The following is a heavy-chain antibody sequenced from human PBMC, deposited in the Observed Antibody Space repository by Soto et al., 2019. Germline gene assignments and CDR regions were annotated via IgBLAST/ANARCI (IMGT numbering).Heavy chain of an antibody. D-gene: IGHD3-3*01. V-gene: IGHV3-33*01. Sequence: QVQLVESGGGVVQPGRSLRLSCAASGFTFSSYGMHWVRQAPGKGLEWVAVIWYDGSNKYYADSVKGRFTISRDNSKNTLYLQMNSLRAEDTAVYYCARDPYYAFWSGYHNYYYYGMDVWGQGTTVTVSS. J-gene: IGHJ6*02. CDR3: ARDPYYAFWSGYHNYYYYGMDV. CDR1: GFTFSSYG. CDR2: IWYDGSNK.